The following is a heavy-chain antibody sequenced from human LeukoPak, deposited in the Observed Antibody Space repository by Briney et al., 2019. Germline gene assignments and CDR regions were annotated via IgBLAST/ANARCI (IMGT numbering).Heavy chain of an antibody. CDR1: GYTFTSYG. Sequence: ASVKVSCKASGYTFTSYGISWVRQAPGQGLEWMGWISAYNGNTNYAQKLQGRVTMTTDTSTSTAYMELRSLRSDDTAVYYCAREKGRERVYLYYFDYWGQGTLVTVSS. V-gene: IGHV1-18*01. D-gene: IGHD6-6*01. J-gene: IGHJ4*02. CDR3: AREKGRERVYLYYFDY. CDR2: ISAYNGNT.